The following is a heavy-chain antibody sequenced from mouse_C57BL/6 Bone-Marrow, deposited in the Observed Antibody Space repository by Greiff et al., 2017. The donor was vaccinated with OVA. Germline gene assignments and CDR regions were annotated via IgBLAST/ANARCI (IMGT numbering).Heavy chain of an antibody. Sequence: QVQLQQPGAELVKPGASVTLSCKASGYTFTSYWMHWVKQRPGQGLEWIGVIHPNTGSTNYNEKFKGKATLTVDKSSSTAYMQLSSLTSVDSEVYDGARATGTKRMEAWFAYWGQGTLVTVSA. CDR2: IHPNTGST. CDR3: ARATGTKRMEAWFAY. J-gene: IGHJ3*01. D-gene: IGHD4-1*01. V-gene: IGHV1-64*01. CDR1: GYTFTSYW.